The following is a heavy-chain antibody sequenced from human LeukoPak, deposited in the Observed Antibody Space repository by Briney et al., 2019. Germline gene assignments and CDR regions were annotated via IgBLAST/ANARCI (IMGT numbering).Heavy chain of an antibody. CDR1: GFTFSSHS. Sequence: GGSLRLSCAASGFTFSSHSMNWVRQTPGKGLEWISYISSSSTIIHYADSVKGRFTISRDDAKNSLYLQMNSLRAEDTAVYYCAKVAIRFLEWLSHQIRWYYFDYWGQGTLVTVSS. V-gene: IGHV3-48*01. J-gene: IGHJ4*02. D-gene: IGHD3-3*01. CDR3: AKVAIRFLEWLSHQIRWYYFDY. CDR2: ISSSSTII.